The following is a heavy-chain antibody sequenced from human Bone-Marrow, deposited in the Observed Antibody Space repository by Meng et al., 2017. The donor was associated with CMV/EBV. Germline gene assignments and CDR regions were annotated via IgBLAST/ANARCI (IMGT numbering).Heavy chain of an antibody. D-gene: IGHD2-2*02. CDR2: ISAYNGNT. CDR3: ARDLARVGYCSSTSCYTKGAFDY. Sequence: ASVKVSCKASGYTFTSYGISWVRQAPGQGLEWMGWISAYNGNTNYAQKLQGRVTMTRDTSISTAYMELSRLRSDDTAVYYCARDLARVGYCSSTSCYTKGAFDYWGQGTRVTVSS. V-gene: IGHV1-18*01. CDR1: GYTFTSYG. J-gene: IGHJ4*02.